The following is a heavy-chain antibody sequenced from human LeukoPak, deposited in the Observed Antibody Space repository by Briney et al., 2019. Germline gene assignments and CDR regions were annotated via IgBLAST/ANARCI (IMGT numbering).Heavy chain of an antibody. V-gene: IGHV4-59*08. D-gene: IGHD5-18*01. CDR2: VYYSGNT. Sequence: SETLSLTCTVSGGSISSYYWSWMRQPPGKRLEWIGYVYYSGNTNYNPSLTSRVTISIDTSKNQFSLRLSSVTAADTAVYYCARVGYAYAFDNWGRGSLVTVSS. CDR1: GGSISSYY. J-gene: IGHJ4*02. CDR3: ARVGYAYAFDN.